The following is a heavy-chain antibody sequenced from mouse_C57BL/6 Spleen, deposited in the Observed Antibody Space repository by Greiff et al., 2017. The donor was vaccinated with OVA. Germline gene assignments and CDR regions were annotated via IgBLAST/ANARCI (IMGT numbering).Heavy chain of an antibody. CDR2: IHPNSGST. Sequence: QVQLQQLGAELVKPGASVKLSCKASGYTFTSYWMHWVKQRPGQGLEWIGMIHPNSGSTNYNEKFKSKATLTVDKSSSTAYMQLSSLTSEDSAVYYCAREGFITTVVATRGFAYWGQGTLVTVSA. J-gene: IGHJ3*01. CDR3: AREGFITTVVATRGFAY. V-gene: IGHV1-64*01. CDR1: GYTFTSYW. D-gene: IGHD1-1*01.